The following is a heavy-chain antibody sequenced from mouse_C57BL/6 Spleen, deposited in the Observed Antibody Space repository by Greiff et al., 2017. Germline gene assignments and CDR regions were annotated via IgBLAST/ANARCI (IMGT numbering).Heavy chain of an antibody. CDR3: ARTDYSNYFDY. V-gene: IGHV2-2*01. D-gene: IGHD2-5*01. CDR2: IWSGGST. J-gene: IGHJ2*01. CDR1: GFSLTSYG. Sequence: QVQLKESGPGLVQPSQSLSITCTASGFSLTSYGVHWVRQSPGKGLEWLGGIWSGGSTDYNAAFISRLSISKDNSKSQVFFKMSSLQADDTAIYYCARTDYSNYFDYWGQGTTLTVSS.